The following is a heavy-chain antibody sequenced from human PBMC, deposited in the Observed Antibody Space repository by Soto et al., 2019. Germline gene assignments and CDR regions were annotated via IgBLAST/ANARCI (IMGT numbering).Heavy chain of an antibody. J-gene: IGHJ5*02. V-gene: IGHV3-23*01. CDR1: GFTLQNYA. D-gene: IGHD3-10*01. CDR3: AKGKSTGDIDWFDP. CDR2: LIGGHYGT. Sequence: VGSLRPSCTASGFTLQNYAMAWVRQAPGKGLEWVSTLIGGHYGTAYSYSVKGRFTVSRDNSKNCLYLQMNSLGVEDTAMYFCAKGKSTGDIDWFDPWGQGSLVTVSS.